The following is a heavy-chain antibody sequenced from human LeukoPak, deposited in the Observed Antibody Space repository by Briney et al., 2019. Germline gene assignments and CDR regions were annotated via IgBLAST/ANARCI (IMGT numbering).Heavy chain of an antibody. CDR1: GYTFTDYY. CDR3: ARGGHSSSKQVPSWFDP. D-gene: IGHD6-13*01. CDR2: INPNIGGT. V-gene: IGHV1-2*06. Sequence: ASVKVSCKASGYTFTDYYMHWVRQAPGQGLEWMGRINPNIGGTNYAQKFQGRVTMTRDTSISTAYMELSRLISDDTAVYYCARGGHSSSKQVPSWFDPWGQGTLVTVSS. J-gene: IGHJ5*02.